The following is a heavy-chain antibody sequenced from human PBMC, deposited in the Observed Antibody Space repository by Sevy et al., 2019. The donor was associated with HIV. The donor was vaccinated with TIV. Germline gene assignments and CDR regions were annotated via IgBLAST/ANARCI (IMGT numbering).Heavy chain of an antibody. Sequence: GSLRLSCAVYGGSFSGYYWSWIRQPPGKGLEWIGEINHGGSTNYNPSLKSRVTISVDTSKNQFSLKLSSVTAADTAVYYCARAGQTMIRPYYFDYWGQGTLVTVSS. D-gene: IGHD3-22*01. CDR3: ARAGQTMIRPYYFDY. J-gene: IGHJ4*02. V-gene: IGHV4-34*01. CDR2: INHGGST. CDR1: GGSFSGYY.